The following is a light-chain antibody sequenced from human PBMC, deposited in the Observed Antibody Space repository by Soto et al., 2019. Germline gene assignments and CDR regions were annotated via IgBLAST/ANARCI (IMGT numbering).Light chain of an antibody. CDR2: DNN. CDR1: SSNIGATSN. Sequence: QSVLTQPPSVSGAPGQRVTISCAGSSSNIGATSNVYWYQQLPGAAPKLLFYDNNSRPSGVPDRFSGSKSGTSASLAITGLQTEDEADYYCQSYEISLTAVVFGGGTKLTVL. V-gene: IGLV1-40*01. CDR3: QSYEISLTAVV. J-gene: IGLJ2*01.